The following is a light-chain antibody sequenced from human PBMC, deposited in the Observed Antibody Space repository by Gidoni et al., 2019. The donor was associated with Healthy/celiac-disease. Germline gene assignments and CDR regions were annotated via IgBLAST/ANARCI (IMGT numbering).Light chain of an antibody. CDR1: SSNIGAGYD. J-gene: IGLJ2*01. CDR2: GNS. Sequence: HSVLPPPPSVSGAPGQRVTISCTGSSSNIGAGYDVHWYQQLPGTASKLLIYGNSNRPSGVPDRFSGSKSGTSASLAITGLQAEDEADYYCQSYDSSLSGVVFGGGTKLTVL. V-gene: IGLV1-40*01. CDR3: QSYDSSLSGVV.